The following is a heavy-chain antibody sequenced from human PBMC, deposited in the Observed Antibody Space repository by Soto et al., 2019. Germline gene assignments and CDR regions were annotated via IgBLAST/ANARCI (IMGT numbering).Heavy chain of an antibody. CDR3: AKAPLNLNWSFDY. CDR1: GFTFDDYA. CDR2: ISWDGGST. D-gene: IGHD1-1*01. Sequence: HPGGSLRLSCAASGFTFDDYAMHWVRQVPGKGLEWVSLISWDGGSTYYADSVKGRFTISRDNSKNSLYLQMNSLRTDDTALYYCAKAPLNLNWSFDYWGQGTLVTVSS. J-gene: IGHJ4*02. V-gene: IGHV3-43*01.